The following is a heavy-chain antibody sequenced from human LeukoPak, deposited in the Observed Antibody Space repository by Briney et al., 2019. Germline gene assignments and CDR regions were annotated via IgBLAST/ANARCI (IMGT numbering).Heavy chain of an antibody. CDR3: AKRGDSSAYYYDY. V-gene: IGHV3-30*18. CDR1: GFTFSNYG. CDR2: MSYDGSNK. Sequence: GKSLRLSCAASGFTFSNYGLHWVRQAPAKGLEWVAVMSYDGSNKYYAASVQGRFTISRDKSQNTLYLQMNSLRAEDTAVYYCAKRGDSSAYYYDYWGQGTLVTVSS. D-gene: IGHD3-22*01. J-gene: IGHJ4*02.